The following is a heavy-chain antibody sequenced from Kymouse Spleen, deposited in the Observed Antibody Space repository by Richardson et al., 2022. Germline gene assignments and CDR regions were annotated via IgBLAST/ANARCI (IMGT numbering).Heavy chain of an antibody. CDR2: ISWNSGSI. CDR1: GFTFDDYA. V-gene: IGHV3-9*01. CDR3: AKDKGAAAGTTVYGMDV. J-gene: IGHJ6*02. D-gene: IGHD6-13*01. Sequence: EVQLVESGGGLVQPGRSLRLSCAASGFTFDDYAMHWVRQAPGKGLEWVSGISWNSGSIGYADSVKGRFTISRDNAKNSLYLQMNSLRAEDTALYYCAKDKGAAAGTTVYGMDVWGQGTTVTVSS.